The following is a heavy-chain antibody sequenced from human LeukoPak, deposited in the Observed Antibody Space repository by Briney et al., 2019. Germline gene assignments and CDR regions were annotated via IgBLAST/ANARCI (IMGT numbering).Heavy chain of an antibody. Sequence: SETLSLTCTVSGGSMSSSSYYWGWIRQPPGKGLEWIGEINHSGSTNYNPSLKSRVTISVDTSKNQFSLKLSSVTAADTAVYYCARQTPEGLLLWFGEPNWFDPWGQGTLVTVSS. CDR3: ARQTPEGLLLWFGEPNWFDP. D-gene: IGHD3-10*01. J-gene: IGHJ5*02. CDR2: INHSGST. V-gene: IGHV4-39*07. CDR1: GGSMSSSSYY.